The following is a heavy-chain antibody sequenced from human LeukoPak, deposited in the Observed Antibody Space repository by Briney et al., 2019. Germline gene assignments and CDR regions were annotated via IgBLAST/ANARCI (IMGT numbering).Heavy chain of an antibody. CDR3: ARESIVVVPAAIPEDYYYMDV. CDR1: GGSISSYY. D-gene: IGHD2-2*01. J-gene: IGHJ6*03. CDR2: IYTSGST. V-gene: IGHV4-4*07. Sequence: SETLSLTCTVSGGSISSYYWSWSRQPAGKGLEWIGRIYTSGSTNYNPSLKSRVTMSVDTSKNQFSLKLSSVTAADTAVYYCARESIVVVPAAIPEDYYYMDVWGKGTTVTVSS.